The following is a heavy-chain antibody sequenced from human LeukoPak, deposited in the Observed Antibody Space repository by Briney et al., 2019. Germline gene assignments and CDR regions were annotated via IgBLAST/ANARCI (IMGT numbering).Heavy chain of an antibody. J-gene: IGHJ6*02. V-gene: IGHV3-74*01. CDR1: GFTFSSYW. CDR3: ARDPVYCSSTSCYDLYGMDV. CDR2: INSDGSST. Sequence: GRSLRLSCAASGFTFSSYWMHWVRQAPGKGLVWVSRINSDGSSTSYADSVKGRFTISRDNAKNTLYLQMNSLRAEDTAVYYCARDPVYCSSTSCYDLYGMDVWGQGTTVTVSS. D-gene: IGHD2-2*01.